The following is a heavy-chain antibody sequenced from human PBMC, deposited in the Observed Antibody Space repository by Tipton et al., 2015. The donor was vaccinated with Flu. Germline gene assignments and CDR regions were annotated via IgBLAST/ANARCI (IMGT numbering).Heavy chain of an antibody. CDR1: RFTFSTYW. J-gene: IGHJ4*02. CDR2: INQDGSEK. CDR3: SISLNS. Sequence: SLRLSCAASRFTFSTYWMDWVRQAPGKGLEWVANINQDGSEKYYVDSVKGRFTISRDNAKNSLYLQLNSLRAEDKAVYYCSISLNSWGQGTLVTVSS. V-gene: IGHV3-7*01.